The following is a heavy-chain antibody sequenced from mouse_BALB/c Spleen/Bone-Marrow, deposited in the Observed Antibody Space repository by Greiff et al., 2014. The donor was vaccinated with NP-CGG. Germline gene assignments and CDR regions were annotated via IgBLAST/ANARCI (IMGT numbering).Heavy chain of an antibody. CDR1: GFTFSDYY. D-gene: IGHD1-2*01. CDR3: ARDRRITTATYAMDY. CDR2: ISDGGSYT. V-gene: IGHV5-4*02. Sequence: VQLKHSGGGLVKPGGSLKLPCAASGFTFSDYYMYWVRQTPEKRLEWVATISDGGSYTYYPDSVKGRFTISRDNAKNNLYLQMSSLKSEDTAMYYCARDRRITTATYAMDYWGQGTSVTVSS. J-gene: IGHJ4*01.